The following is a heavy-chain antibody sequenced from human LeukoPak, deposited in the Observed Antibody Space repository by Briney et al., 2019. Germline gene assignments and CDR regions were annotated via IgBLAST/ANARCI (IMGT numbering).Heavy chain of an antibody. CDR3: ARHGGGGLDY. CDR1: GGSISSGSYH. V-gene: IGHV4-39*01. CDR2: IYYTGSTY. J-gene: IGHJ4*02. Sequence: SETLSLTCTVSGGSISSGSYHWTWIRLSPGEGLEWIGNIYYTGSTYYYKPSLKSRVTISLDTSKNQFSLKLSSVTAADTAVYYCARHGGGGLDYWGQGTLVTVSS. D-gene: IGHD2-15*01.